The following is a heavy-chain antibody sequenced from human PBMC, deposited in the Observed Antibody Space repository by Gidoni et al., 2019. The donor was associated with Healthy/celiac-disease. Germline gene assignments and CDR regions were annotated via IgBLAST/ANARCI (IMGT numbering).Heavy chain of an antibody. V-gene: IGHV3-53*01. Sequence: EVQLVESGGGLIQPGGSLRLSCAASGFTVSSNYMSWVRQAPGKGLEWVSVIYSGGSTYYADSVKGRFTISRDNSKNTLYLQMNSRRAEDTAVYYCARAAVGWDLDDYWGQGTLVTVSS. D-gene: IGHD1-26*01. CDR1: GFTVSSNY. J-gene: IGHJ4*02. CDR2: IYSGGST. CDR3: ARAAVGWDLDDY.